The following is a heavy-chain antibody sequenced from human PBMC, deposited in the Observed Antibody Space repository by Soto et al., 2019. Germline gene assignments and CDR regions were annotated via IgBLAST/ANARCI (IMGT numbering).Heavy chain of an antibody. CDR2: IYHSGST. CDR1: GGSISSSNW. D-gene: IGHD3-9*01. Sequence: NPSETLSLTCAVSGGSISSSNWWSWVRQPPGKGLEWIGEIYHSGSTNYNPSLKSRVTISVDKSKNQFSLKLSSVTAADTAVYYCARGYFDWLLDYYYYGMDVWGQGNTVT. V-gene: IGHV4-4*02. CDR3: ARGYFDWLLDYYYYGMDV. J-gene: IGHJ6*02.